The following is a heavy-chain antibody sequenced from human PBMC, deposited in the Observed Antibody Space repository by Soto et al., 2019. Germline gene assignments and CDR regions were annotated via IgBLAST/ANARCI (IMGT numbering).Heavy chain of an antibody. Sequence: ASVKVSCKASGGTFNSYAISWVRQAPGQGLEWMGWINPNSGGTNYAQKFQGWVTMTRDTSISTAYMELSRLRSDDTAVYYCARAISSGYYPFFDYWGQGTLVTVSS. CDR1: GGTFNSYA. D-gene: IGHD3-22*01. CDR2: INPNSGGT. V-gene: IGHV1-2*04. CDR3: ARAISSGYYPFFDY. J-gene: IGHJ4*02.